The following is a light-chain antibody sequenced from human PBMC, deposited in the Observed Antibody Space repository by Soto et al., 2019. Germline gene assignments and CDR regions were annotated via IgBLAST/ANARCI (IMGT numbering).Light chain of an antibody. Sequence: EIVLTQSPGTLSLSPGERATLSCRASQSVSSSYLAWYQQKPGQPPRLLIYGASTRATGIPASFSGSGSGTEFTLTISSLQYEDFAVYYCQQYDNWPVTCGGGTKVGIK. V-gene: IGKV3-15*01. J-gene: IGKJ4*01. CDR1: QSVSSSY. CDR2: GAS. CDR3: QQYDNWPVT.